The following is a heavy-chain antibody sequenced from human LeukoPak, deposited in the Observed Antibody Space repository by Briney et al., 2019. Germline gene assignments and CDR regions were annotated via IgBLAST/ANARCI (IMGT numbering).Heavy chain of an antibody. CDR2: IIPIFGTA. D-gene: IGHD6-13*01. V-gene: IGHV1-69*13. CDR3: ARDTQEIADRSFYGMDV. Sequence: SVKVSCKASGGTFSSYAISWVRQAPGQGLEWMGGIIPIFGTANYAQKFQGRVTITADASTSTAYMELSTLRSEDTAVYYCARDTQEIADRSFYGMDVWGQGTTVTVSS. CDR1: GGTFSSYA. J-gene: IGHJ6*02.